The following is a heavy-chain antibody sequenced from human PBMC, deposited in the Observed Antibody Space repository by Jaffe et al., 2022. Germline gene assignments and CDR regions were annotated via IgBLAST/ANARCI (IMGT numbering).Heavy chain of an antibody. V-gene: IGHV3-30*02. CDR2: IRYDGSNK. CDR1: GFTFSSYG. CDR3: ANLGYGSGSRTRPNY. J-gene: IGHJ4*02. Sequence: QVQLVESGGGVVQPGGSLRLSCAASGFTFSSYGMHWVRQAPGKGLEWVAFIRYDGSNKYYADSVKGRFTISRDNSKNTLYLQMNSLRAEDTAVYYCANLGYGSGSRTRPNYWGQGTLVTVSS. D-gene: IGHD3-10*01.